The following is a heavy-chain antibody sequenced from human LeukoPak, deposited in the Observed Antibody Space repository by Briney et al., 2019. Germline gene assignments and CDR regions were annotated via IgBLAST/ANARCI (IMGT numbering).Heavy chain of an antibody. CDR3: ASTYYYDSSGYWFDP. Sequence: SQTLSLTCSVSGGSISIYYWTWIRQIPGKGLEWIGYIYYTGTTNYNPSLKSRVTISVDTSKNQFSLKLSSVTAADTAVYYCASTYYYDSSGYWFDPWGQGTLVTVSS. V-gene: IGHV4-59*12. D-gene: IGHD3-22*01. CDR2: IYYTGTT. J-gene: IGHJ5*02. CDR1: GGSISIYY.